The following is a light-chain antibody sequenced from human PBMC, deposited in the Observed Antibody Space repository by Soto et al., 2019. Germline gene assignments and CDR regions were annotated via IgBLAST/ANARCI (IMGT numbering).Light chain of an antibody. V-gene: IGKV1-27*01. CDR1: QGISNY. CDR3: QKYFSAPLT. Sequence: DIQMTQSPSSLSASVGDRVTITCRASQGISNYLAWYQQKPGKVPKLLIYAASTLHSGVPSRFSGSTSGTDFTLTISSQQPEDVATYYCQKYFSAPLTFGGGTKVEI. J-gene: IGKJ4*01. CDR2: AAS.